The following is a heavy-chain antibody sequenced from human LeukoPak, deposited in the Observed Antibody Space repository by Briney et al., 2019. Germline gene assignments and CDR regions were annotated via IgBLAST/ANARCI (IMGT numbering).Heavy chain of an antibody. Sequence: PSQTLSLTCAISGDSVSSNSAAWNWIRQSPARGLEWLGRTYYRSRWYNDYAVSVKSRITINPDTSKNQFSLQLNSVTPEDTAVYYCAREASYGSGSYSPDAPSDAFDIWGQGTMVTVSS. CDR3: AREASYGSGSYSPDAPSDAFDI. V-gene: IGHV6-1*01. J-gene: IGHJ3*02. CDR2: TYYRSRWYN. D-gene: IGHD3-10*01. CDR1: GDSVSSNSAA.